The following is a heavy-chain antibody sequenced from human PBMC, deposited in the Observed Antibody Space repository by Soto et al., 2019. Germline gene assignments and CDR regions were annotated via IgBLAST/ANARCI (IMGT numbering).Heavy chain of an antibody. CDR2: IDYEGTTT. Sequence: GGSLRLSWATSWFAFDSYWMHWVRQVPGERPVWVARIDYEGTTTTYADSVKGRFTISRDNAKNSLYLQMNSLRAEDTAVYYCARDLRPQGALDYWGQGTLVTVSS. CDR1: WFAFDSYW. V-gene: IGHV3-74*01. D-gene: IGHD3-16*01. J-gene: IGHJ4*02. CDR3: ARDLRPQGALDY.